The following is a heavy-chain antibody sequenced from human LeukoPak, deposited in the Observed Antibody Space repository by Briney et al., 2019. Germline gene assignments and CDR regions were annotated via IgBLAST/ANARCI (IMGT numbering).Heavy chain of an antibody. CDR3: ARGIGYIGYEGGFDT. J-gene: IGHJ5*02. D-gene: IGHD5-12*01. Sequence: PGESLKISCKGSGYSFTSYWIGWVRQMPGKGLEWMGFIYPGDSDTRYSPSFQGQVTISADKSISTAYLHWSSLKASDTAMYYCARGIGYIGYEGGFDTWGQGTLVTVSS. CDR1: GYSFTSYW. V-gene: IGHV5-51*01. CDR2: IYPGDSDT.